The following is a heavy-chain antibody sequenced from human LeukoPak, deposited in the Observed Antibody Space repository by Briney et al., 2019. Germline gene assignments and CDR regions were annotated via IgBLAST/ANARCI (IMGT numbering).Heavy chain of an antibody. CDR2: INSDGSST. CDR1: GFTFSSYW. CDR3: ARDTNSYYDSSGYYYFDY. J-gene: IGHJ4*02. V-gene: IGHV3-74*01. D-gene: IGHD3-22*01. Sequence: GGSLRLSCAASGFTFSSYWMHWVRQAPGKGLVWVSRINSDGSSTSYADSVKGRFTISRDNAKNTLYLQMNSLRAEDTAVYYCARDTNSYYDSSGYYYFDYWGQGTLVTVSS.